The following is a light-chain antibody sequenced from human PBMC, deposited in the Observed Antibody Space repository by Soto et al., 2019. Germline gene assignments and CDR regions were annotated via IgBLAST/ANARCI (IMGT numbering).Light chain of an antibody. Sequence: EIVLTQSPATLSLSPGERATLSCRASQSVAYTYLAWFQQKPGQAPRLLIYGASNRATGIPDRFSGSGSGTDFTLTVSRLEPEDFAVYFCQHYGTFGPGTKVDLK. CDR3: QHYGT. CDR2: GAS. J-gene: IGKJ3*01. V-gene: IGKV3-20*01. CDR1: QSVAYTY.